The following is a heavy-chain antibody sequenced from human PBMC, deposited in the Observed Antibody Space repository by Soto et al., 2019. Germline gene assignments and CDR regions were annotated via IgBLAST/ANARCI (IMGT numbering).Heavy chain of an antibody. CDR2: IYYSGST. CDR1: GGSISSYY. D-gene: IGHD2-15*01. J-gene: IGHJ5*02. V-gene: IGHV4-59*01. CDR3: AGAGGATGSFDP. Sequence: SETLSLTCTVSGGSISSYYWSWIRQPPGKGLEWIGYIYYSGSTNYNPSLKSRVTISVDTSKNQFSLKLSSVTAADTAVYYCAGAGGATGSFDPWGQGTLVTVSS.